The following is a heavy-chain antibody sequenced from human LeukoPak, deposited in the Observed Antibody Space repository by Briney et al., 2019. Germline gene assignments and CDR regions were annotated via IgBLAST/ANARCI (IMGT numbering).Heavy chain of an antibody. CDR2: IIPIFGTA. Sequence: GASVKVSCKASGGTFSSYAISWVRQAPGQGLEWMGGIIPIFGTANYAQKFQGRVTMTTDTSTRTVYMELRSLRSDDTAVYYCARDPSLGLYTGGLEAFDIWGQGTVVTVSS. D-gene: IGHD3-16*01. CDR3: ARDPSLGLYTGGLEAFDI. CDR1: GGTFSSYA. J-gene: IGHJ3*02. V-gene: IGHV1-69*05.